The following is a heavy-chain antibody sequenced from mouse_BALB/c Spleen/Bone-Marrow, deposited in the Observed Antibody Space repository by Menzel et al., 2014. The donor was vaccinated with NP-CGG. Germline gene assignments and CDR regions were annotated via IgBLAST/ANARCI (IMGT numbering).Heavy chain of an antibody. CDR3: TRSNYVYWYFDV. V-gene: IGHV1S81*02. Sequence: QVQLQQSGAELVKPGASVKSSCKASGYSFTNYYMYWVKRRPGQGLEWIGEINPSNGGTNFNEKFKNKATLTVDKSSSTAYMQLSSLTSEDSAVYYCTRSNYVYWYFDVWGAGTPVTVSS. CDR1: GYSFTNYY. J-gene: IGHJ1*01. D-gene: IGHD1-1*01. CDR2: INPSNGGT.